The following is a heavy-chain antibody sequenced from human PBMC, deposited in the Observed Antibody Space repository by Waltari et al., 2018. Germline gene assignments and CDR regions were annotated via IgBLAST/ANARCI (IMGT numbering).Heavy chain of an antibody. CDR3: ARKGADYVRGTYFEF. V-gene: IGHV4-38-2*01. CDR1: GRSIRSGYY. J-gene: IGHJ1*01. Sequence: QVQLQESGPGLVKPSETLSLTCAVSGRSIRSGYYWSWIRQPPGKGLEWIGYIGGSSGSTYYNPYLKSRVTISKDTSKNQFSLKLSSVTAADTAVYYCARKGADYVRGTYFEFWGQGALVTVSS. D-gene: IGHD3-10*02. CDR2: IGGSSGST.